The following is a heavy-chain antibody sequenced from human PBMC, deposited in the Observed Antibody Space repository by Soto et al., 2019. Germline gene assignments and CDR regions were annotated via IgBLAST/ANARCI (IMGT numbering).Heavy chain of an antibody. V-gene: IGHV1-18*01. CDR1: GYTFTSYG. D-gene: IGHD6-19*01. J-gene: IGHJ5*02. CDR2: ISAYNGNT. CDR3: ARDPGSGWGIINWFDP. Sequence: ASVKLSCKASGYTFTSYGISWVRQAPGQGLEWMGWISAYNGNTNYAQKLQGRVTMTTDTSTSTAYMELRSLRSDDTAVYYCARDPGSGWGIINWFDPWGQGTLVTVSS.